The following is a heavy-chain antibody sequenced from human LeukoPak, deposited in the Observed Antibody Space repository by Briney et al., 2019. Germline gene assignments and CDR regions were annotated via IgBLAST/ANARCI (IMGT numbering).Heavy chain of an antibody. V-gene: IGHV3-48*03. D-gene: IGHD3-3*01. CDR1: GFTFRSYE. CDR2: ISTSGSTI. Sequence: GGSLRLSCAASGFTFRSYEMNWVRQAPGKGLEWVSYISTSGSTIYYADSVKGRFTISRDNAKNSLYLQMNGLRAEDTAVYYCARVGAYYTYSFDYWGQGTLVTVSS. J-gene: IGHJ4*02. CDR3: ARVGAYYTYSFDY.